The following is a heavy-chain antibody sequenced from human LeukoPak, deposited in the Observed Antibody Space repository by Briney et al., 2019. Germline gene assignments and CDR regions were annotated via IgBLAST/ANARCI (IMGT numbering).Heavy chain of an antibody. V-gene: IGHV4-34*01. CDR2: INHSGST. D-gene: IGHD6-13*01. CDR1: GGSFSGYY. CDR3: AREASSSSWYWDYYYMDV. Sequence: SETLSLTCAVYGGSFSGYYWSWIRQPPGKGLEWIGEINHSGSTNYNPSLKSRVTISVDTSKNQFSQKLSSVTAADTAVYYCAREASSSSWYWDYYYMDVWGKGTTVTVSS. J-gene: IGHJ6*03.